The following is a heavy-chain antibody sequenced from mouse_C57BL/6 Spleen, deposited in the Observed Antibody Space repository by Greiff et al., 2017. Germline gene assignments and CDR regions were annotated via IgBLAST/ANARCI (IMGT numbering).Heavy chain of an antibody. D-gene: IGHD4-1*01. CDR1: GFTFSSYT. J-gene: IGHJ2*01. CDR2: ISGGGGNT. CDR3: ARHGTGTYYFDY. Sequence: EVKLMESGGGLVKPGGSLKLSCAASGFTFSSYTMSWVRQTPEKRLKWVATISGGGGNTYYPDSVKGRFTISRDNAKNTLYLQMSSLRSEDTAMYYCARHGTGTYYFDYWGQGTTLTVSS. V-gene: IGHV5-9*04.